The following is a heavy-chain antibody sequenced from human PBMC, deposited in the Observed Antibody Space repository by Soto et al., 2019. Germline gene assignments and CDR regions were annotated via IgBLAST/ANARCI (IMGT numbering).Heavy chain of an antibody. Sequence: EVQLVESGGGLVQPGGSLRLSCAASGFTFSSYAMHWVRQAPGKGLEYVSAISSNGGSTYYANSVKGRFTISRDNSKNTLYLQMGSLRAEDVAVYYCARGGAYIANGEYYYYYYMVVWGKGPTDMFSS. V-gene: IGHV3-64*01. CDR3: ARGGAYIANGEYYYYYYMVV. CDR1: GFTFSSYA. J-gene: IGHJ6*03. D-gene: IGHD6-13*01. CDR2: ISSNGGST.